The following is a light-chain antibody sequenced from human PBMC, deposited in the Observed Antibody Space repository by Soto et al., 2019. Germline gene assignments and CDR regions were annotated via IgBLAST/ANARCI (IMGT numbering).Light chain of an antibody. J-gene: IGLJ1*01. V-gene: IGLV2-8*01. CDR2: DVS. CDR3: RSYAGSNNFYV. Sequence: QSVLTQPPSASGSPGQSVTISCTGTSSDVGGYNYVSWYQQHPGKAPRLLIYDVSQRPSGVPDRFSGSKSGNTASLTVSGLQAEDEADYYCRSYAGSNNFYVFGTGTQRTVI. CDR1: SSDVGGYNY.